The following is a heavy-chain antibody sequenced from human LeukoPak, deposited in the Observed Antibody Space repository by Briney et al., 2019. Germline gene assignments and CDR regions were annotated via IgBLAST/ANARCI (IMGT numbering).Heavy chain of an antibody. D-gene: IGHD5/OR15-5a*01. CDR2: ISAYNGNT. V-gene: IGHV1-18*04. CDR1: GYTFISYG. Sequence: VASVKVSCKASGYTFISYGISWVRQAPGQGLEWMGWISAYNGNTNYAQKLQGRVTMTTDTTTSTAYMELRSLRSDDRAVYYCAREGLCLIPVSADYYFDCWGQGTLVIVSS. CDR3: AREGLCLIPVSADYYFDC. J-gene: IGHJ4*02.